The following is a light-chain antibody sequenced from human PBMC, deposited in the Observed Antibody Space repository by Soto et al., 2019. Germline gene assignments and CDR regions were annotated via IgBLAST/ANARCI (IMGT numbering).Light chain of an antibody. J-gene: IGKJ1*01. CDR3: QQYNSYS. V-gene: IGKV1-8*01. CDR1: QGISSW. Sequence: AIRMTQSPSSLSASTGDRVTITCRASQGISSWLAWYQQKPGKAPKLVIYAASSLQSGVPSRFSGSGSGTEFTLTISSLQPDDFATYYCQQYNSYSFGQGTRWIP. CDR2: AAS.